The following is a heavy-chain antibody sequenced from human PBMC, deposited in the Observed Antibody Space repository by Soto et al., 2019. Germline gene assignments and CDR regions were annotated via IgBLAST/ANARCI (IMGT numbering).Heavy chain of an antibody. J-gene: IGHJ2*01. Sequence: EVQLVESGGGLVKPGGSLRLSCAASGFTFSSHSVNWVRQAPGKGLEWVSCITATSSFIYYADSVKGRFTISRDNAKHSLYLQMDSLRVEVTAVYYCARGAVVGIGYFDLWGRGTLVTVSS. CDR3: ARGAVVGIGYFDL. CDR1: GFTFSSHS. CDR2: ITATSSFI. D-gene: IGHD6-19*01. V-gene: IGHV3-21*01.